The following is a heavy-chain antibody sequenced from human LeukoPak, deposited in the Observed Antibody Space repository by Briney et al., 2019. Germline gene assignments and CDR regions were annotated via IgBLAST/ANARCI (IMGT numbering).Heavy chain of an antibody. D-gene: IGHD3-22*01. J-gene: IGHJ4*02. CDR3: ATAHSGSPFDY. CDR1: GSAYTRDY. V-gene: IGHV1-2*02. CDR2: INPSSGAT. Sequence: ASVKVSCKPSGSAYTRDYIHRLRQAPGQGLEWMGWINPSSGATNYAQKFQDRVTVTRRACINTAYMDDRRLGFDDTAVYYCATAHSGSPFDYWGQGTLVTVSS.